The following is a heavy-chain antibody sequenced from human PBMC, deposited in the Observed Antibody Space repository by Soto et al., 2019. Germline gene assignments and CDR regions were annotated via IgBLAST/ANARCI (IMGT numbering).Heavy chain of an antibody. CDR2: ISYDGSNK. V-gene: IGHV3-30-3*01. Sequence: QVQLVESGGGVVQPGGSLRLSCAASGCTFSSYAMHWVRQAPGKGLEWVAVISYDGSNKYYADSVKGRFTISRDNSKNTLYLQMNSLRAEDTAVYYCARVQITMTGGDAFDIWGQGTMVTVSS. D-gene: IGHD3-22*01. J-gene: IGHJ3*02. CDR3: ARVQITMTGGDAFDI. CDR1: GCTFSSYA.